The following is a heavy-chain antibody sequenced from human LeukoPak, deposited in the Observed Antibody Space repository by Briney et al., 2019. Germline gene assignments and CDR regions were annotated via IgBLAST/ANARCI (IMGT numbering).Heavy chain of an antibody. D-gene: IGHD5-18*01. Sequence: GGSLRLSCAASGFTFSSYSMNWVRQAPGKGLEWVSAISSSSSYIYYADSVKGRFTISRDNAKNSLYLQMNSLRAEDTAVYYCARDPRGYSYGHDYWGQGTLVTVSS. CDR3: ARDPRGYSYGHDY. CDR2: ISSSSSYI. V-gene: IGHV3-21*01. CDR1: GFTFSSYS. J-gene: IGHJ4*02.